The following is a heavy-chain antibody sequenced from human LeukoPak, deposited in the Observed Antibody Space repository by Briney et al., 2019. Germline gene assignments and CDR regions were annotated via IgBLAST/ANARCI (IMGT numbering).Heavy chain of an antibody. V-gene: IGHV1-2*02. CDR3: ARGAGPFHGSGSYQNNWFDP. J-gene: IGHJ5*02. CDR2: INPNSGGT. Sequence: ASVKVSCKASGYTFTGYYMHWVRQAPGQGLEWMGWINPNSGGTNYAQKFQGRVTMTRDTSISTAYMELSRLRSDDTAVYYCARGAGPFHGSGSYQNNWFDPWGQGTLVTVSS. CDR1: GYTFTGYY. D-gene: IGHD3-10*01.